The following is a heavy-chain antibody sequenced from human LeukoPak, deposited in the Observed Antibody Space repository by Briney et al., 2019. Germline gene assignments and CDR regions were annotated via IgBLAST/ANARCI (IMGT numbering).Heavy chain of an antibody. J-gene: IGHJ4*02. D-gene: IGHD4-17*01. CDR1: GFTFSNAW. Sequence: GGSLRLSCAASGFTFSNAWMSWVRQAPGKGLEWVGRIKSKTDGGTTDYAAPVKGRFTISRDDSKNTLYLQMNSLKTEDTAVYYCWQFDYRDYTQTQIDYWGQGTLVTVSS. CDR3: WQFDYRDYTQTQIDY. V-gene: IGHV3-15*01. CDR2: IKSKTDGGTT.